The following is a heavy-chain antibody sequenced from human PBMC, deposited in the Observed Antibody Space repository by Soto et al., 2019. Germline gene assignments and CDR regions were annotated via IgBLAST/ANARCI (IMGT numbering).Heavy chain of an antibody. J-gene: IGHJ4*02. Sequence: ETLSRTCPCSCASLSTYYWSWIRQPAGERLEWIGRIHDTGRTNYNPSLKSRVTMSVDTSKNQFSLRVNSVTAADTAVYYCARESVSGTYRFDSWGQGTLVTVSS. CDR3: ARESVSGTYRFDS. D-gene: IGHD3-16*02. V-gene: IGHV4-4*07. CDR1: CASLSTYY. CDR2: IHDTGRT.